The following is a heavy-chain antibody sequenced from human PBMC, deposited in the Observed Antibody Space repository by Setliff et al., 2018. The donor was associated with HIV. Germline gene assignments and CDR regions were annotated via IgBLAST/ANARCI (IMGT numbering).Heavy chain of an antibody. CDR3: ARDGASLAARTYNYYYMDV. D-gene: IGHD6-6*01. CDR2: ISYSGDST. V-gene: IGHV3-23*01. Sequence: GGSLRLSCTASGFTFSSYGMSWVRQAPGKGLEWVSGISYSGDSTYYADSVKGRFTISRDNADNSLYLQMNSLRAEDTAVYYCARDGASLAARTYNYYYMDVWGKGTTVTVSS. CDR1: GFTFSSYG. J-gene: IGHJ6*03.